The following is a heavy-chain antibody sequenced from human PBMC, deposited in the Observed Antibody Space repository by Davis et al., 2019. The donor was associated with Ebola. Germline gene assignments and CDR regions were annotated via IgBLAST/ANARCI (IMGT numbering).Heavy chain of an antibody. Sequence: SVNVSCKASGYTFTSYAMHWVRQAPGQRLVWMGWINPNSGGTNYAQKFQGWVTMTRDTSISTAYMELSRLRSDDTAVYYCARVTGPSSSSAYYGMDVWGQGTTVTVSS. J-gene: IGHJ6*02. V-gene: IGHV1-2*04. CDR3: ARVTGPSSSSAYYGMDV. D-gene: IGHD6-6*01. CDR2: INPNSGGT. CDR1: GYTFTSYA.